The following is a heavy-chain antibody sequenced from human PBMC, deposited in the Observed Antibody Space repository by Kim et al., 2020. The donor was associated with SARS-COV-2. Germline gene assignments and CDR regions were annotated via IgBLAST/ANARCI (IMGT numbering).Heavy chain of an antibody. Sequence: SVKVSCKASGDTFISYAISWVRQAPGQGLEWMGRIIPILGIANYAQKFQGRVTITADKSTSTAYMELSSLRSEDTAVYYCATLGIGVVINTGYWGQGTL. J-gene: IGHJ1*01. V-gene: IGHV1-69*04. CDR3: ATLGIGVVINTGY. CDR1: GDTFISYA. CDR2: IIPILGIA. D-gene: IGHD3-22*01.